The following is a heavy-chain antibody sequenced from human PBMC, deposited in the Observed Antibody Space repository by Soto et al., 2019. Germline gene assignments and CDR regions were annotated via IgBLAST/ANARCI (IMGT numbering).Heavy chain of an antibody. CDR2: MSPDSGNA. D-gene: IGHD4-17*01. V-gene: IGHV1-8*01. CDR3: AVTTGY. CDR1: GYTFTSYD. Sequence: QVQVVQSGAEVKKPGASVRVSCKTSGYTFTSYDLNWVRQAPGQGLEWMGWMSPDSGNAGYAQQCQGRLTMTSNTSISTAYMELSSLRSEDTAVYYCAVTTGYWGRGTMVTVSS. J-gene: IGHJ4*02.